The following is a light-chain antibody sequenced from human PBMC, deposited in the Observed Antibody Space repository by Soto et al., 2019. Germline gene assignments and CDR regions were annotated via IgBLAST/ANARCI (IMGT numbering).Light chain of an antibody. CDR2: DAS. CDR3: QQYGSSGT. Sequence: EIVFTQSPGTLSLSPGERARLSFRASQSVSYYLAWYQQKPGQAPRLLIYDASSRATGVPDRFSGSGSGTDFTLTISRLEPEDFAVYYCQQYGSSGTFGQGTKVDIK. CDR1: QSVSYY. V-gene: IGKV3-20*01. J-gene: IGKJ1*01.